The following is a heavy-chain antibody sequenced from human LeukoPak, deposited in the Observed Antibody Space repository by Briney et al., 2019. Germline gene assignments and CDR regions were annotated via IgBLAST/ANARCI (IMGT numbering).Heavy chain of an antibody. V-gene: IGHV3-23*01. CDR2: ISGSATST. Sequence: GGSLRLSCAASGFTFRSYGMSWVRQAPGKGLEWVSTISGSATSTNYADSVKGRFTISRDNSKNTLYLQMNSLRAEDTAVYYCAKDLLRTVVVIYAAGYYLDSWGQGTLVTVSS. D-gene: IGHD3-22*01. J-gene: IGHJ4*02. CDR1: GFTFRSYG. CDR3: AKDLLRTVVVIYAAGYYLDS.